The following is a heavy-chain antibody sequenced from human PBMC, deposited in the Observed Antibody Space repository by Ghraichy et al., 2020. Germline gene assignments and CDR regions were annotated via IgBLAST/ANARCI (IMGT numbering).Heavy chain of an antibody. J-gene: IGHJ4*02. Sequence: GGSLRLSCAASGFTFSSYAMSWVRQAPGKGLEWVSAISGSGGSTYYADSVKGRFTISRDNSKNTLYLQMNSLRAEDTAVYYCRASSGWYGTMFFDYWGQGTLVTVSS. CDR2: ISGSGGST. CDR1: GFTFSSYA. V-gene: IGHV3-23*01. CDR3: RASSGWYGTMFFDY. D-gene: IGHD6-19*01.